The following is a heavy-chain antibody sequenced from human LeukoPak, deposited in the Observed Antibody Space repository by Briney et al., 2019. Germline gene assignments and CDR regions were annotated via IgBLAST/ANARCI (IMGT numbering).Heavy chain of an antibody. CDR3: AKAYSSSWYVSWFDP. Sequence: GGSLRLSCAASGFTFSSYEMNWVRQAPGKGLEWVSYISSSGSTIYYADSVKGRFTISRDNAKNSLYLQMNSLRAEDTAVYYCAKAYSSSWYVSWFDPWGQGTLVTVSS. CDR1: GFTFSSYE. CDR2: ISSSGSTI. D-gene: IGHD6-13*01. V-gene: IGHV3-48*03. J-gene: IGHJ5*02.